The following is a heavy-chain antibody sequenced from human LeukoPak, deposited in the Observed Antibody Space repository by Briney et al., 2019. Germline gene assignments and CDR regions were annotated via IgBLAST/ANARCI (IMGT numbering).Heavy chain of an antibody. J-gene: IGHJ5*02. V-gene: IGHV4-4*07. Sequence: SETLSLTCTVSGGSISSYYWSWIRQPAGKGLEWIGRIYTSGSTNYNPSLKSRITISVDTSKNQFSLRLKSVTAADTAVYYCARGPLSSRTTWTWFDPWGQGTLVTVSS. D-gene: IGHD6-13*01. CDR3: ARGPLSSRTTWTWFDP. CDR1: GGSISSYY. CDR2: IYTSGST.